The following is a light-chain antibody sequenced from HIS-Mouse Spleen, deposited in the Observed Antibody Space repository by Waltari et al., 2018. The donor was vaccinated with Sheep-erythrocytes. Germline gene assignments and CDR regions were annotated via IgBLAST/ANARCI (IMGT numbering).Light chain of an antibody. CDR3: QAWDSSTAV. V-gene: IGLV3-1*01. Sequence: SYELTQPPSVSVSPGQTARITGSGDKLGAKYAYWYQQKPCQSPVLVIYQDSNRPSGIPERFSGSNSGNTATLTISGTQAMDEADYYCQAWDSSTAVFGGGTKLTVL. CDR2: QDS. CDR1: KLGAKY. J-gene: IGLJ2*01.